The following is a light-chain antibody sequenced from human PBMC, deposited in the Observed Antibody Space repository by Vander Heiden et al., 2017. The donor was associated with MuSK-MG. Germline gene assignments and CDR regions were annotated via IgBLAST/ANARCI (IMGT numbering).Light chain of an antibody. J-gene: IGLJ2*01. CDR3: QSSDSSGVG. Sequence: SYELPQPPSVSVSPGQTARITCSGDALPKQYAYWYQQKPGQAPVLVIYKDSERPSGIPERFSGSSSRTTVKLTISGVQAEDEADYYCQSSDSSGVGFGGGTKLTVL. CDR2: KDS. CDR1: ALPKQY. V-gene: IGLV3-25*03.